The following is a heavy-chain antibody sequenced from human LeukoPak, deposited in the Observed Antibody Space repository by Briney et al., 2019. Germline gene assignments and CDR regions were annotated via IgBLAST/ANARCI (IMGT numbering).Heavy chain of an antibody. CDR2: IRNDGSNK. CDR1: GFTFSSYG. D-gene: IGHD5-18*01. J-gene: IGHJ4*02. CDR3: AKEPERGYSYGYEPKPEVAED. V-gene: IGHV3-30*02. Sequence: GGSLRLSCAASGFTFSSYGMHWVRQAPGKGLEWVAFIRNDGSNKYYADSVKGRFTISRDNSKNTLYLQMNSLRPEDTAVYYCAKEPERGYSYGYEPKPEVAEDWGQGTLVTVSS.